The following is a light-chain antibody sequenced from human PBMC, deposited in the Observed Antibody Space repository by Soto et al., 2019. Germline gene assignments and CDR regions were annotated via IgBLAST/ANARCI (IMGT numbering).Light chain of an antibody. CDR3: QQLFDSPIT. Sequence: IQLTQSPSSLSASVGDRVTITCRASQDIAIYLAWYQQKPGEAPKLLIYAASTLYGGVPSRFSATVSGTEFSLTITSLQPEDFATYYCQQLFDSPITFGQGTRLEIK. V-gene: IGKV1-9*01. CDR1: QDIAIY. J-gene: IGKJ5*01. CDR2: AAS.